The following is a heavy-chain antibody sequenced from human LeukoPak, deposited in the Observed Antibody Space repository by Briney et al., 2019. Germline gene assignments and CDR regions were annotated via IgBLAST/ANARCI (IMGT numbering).Heavy chain of an antibody. CDR1: GYTFTSYA. J-gene: IGHJ4*02. CDR3: ARGSYALER. D-gene: IGHD1-1*01. V-gene: IGHV1-3*01. Sequence: PVASVRVSCTASGYTFTSYAIHWVRQAPGQRLEWMGWINAGNGNTRYSQNFQGRVTITRDTSASTAYMELSSLRSEDTAVYYCARGSYALERWGQGTLVTVSS. CDR2: INAGNGNT.